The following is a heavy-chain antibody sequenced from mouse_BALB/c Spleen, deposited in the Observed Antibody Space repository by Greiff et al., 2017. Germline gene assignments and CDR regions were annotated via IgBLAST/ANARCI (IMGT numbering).Heavy chain of an antibody. D-gene: IGHD3-2*01. CDR2: IWAGGST. CDR3: ARAPSTARASYYAMDY. CDR1: GFSLTSYG. J-gene: IGHJ4*01. Sequence: VQLVESGPGLVAPSQSLSITCTVSGFSLTSYGVHWVRQPPGKGLEWLGVIWAGGSTNYNSALMSRLSISKDNSKSQVFLKMNSLQTDDTAMYYCARAPSTARASYYAMDYGGKGTSVTVSS. V-gene: IGHV2-9*02.